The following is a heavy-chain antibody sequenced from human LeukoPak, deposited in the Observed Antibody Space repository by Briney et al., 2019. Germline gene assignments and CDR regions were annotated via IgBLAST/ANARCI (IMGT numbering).Heavy chain of an antibody. CDR3: ARGAAGTPHYYYYYMDV. V-gene: IGHV4-4*07. CDR2: IYTSGST. Sequence: SETLSLTCTVSGGSISSYYWSWIRQPAGKGLEWIGRIYTSGSTNYNPSLKSRVTMSVDTSKNQFSLKLSSVTAADTAVYYCARGAAGTPHYYYYYMDVWGKGTTVTVSS. D-gene: IGHD6-13*01. CDR1: GGSISSYY. J-gene: IGHJ6*03.